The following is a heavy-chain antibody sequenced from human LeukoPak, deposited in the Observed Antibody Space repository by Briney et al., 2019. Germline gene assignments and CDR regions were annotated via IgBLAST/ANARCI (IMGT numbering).Heavy chain of an antibody. CDR2: ISAYNGNT. V-gene: IGHV1-18*01. D-gene: IGHD2-8*01. CDR3: ARVGDPHSSIVLMVYAMRDSYYFDY. CDR1: GGTFSSYA. Sequence: GASVKVSCKASGGTFSSYAISWVRQAPGQGLEWMGWISAYNGNTNYAQKLQGRVTMTTDTCTSTAYMELRSLRSDDTAVYYCARVGDPHSSIVLMVYAMRDSYYFDYWGQGTLVTVSS. J-gene: IGHJ4*02.